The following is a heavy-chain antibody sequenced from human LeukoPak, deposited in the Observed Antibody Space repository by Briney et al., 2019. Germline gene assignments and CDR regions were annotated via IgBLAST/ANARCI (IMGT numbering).Heavy chain of an antibody. CDR3: ARESRVSTMVPYGMDV. J-gene: IGHJ6*02. CDR1: GFTFSSYS. CDR2: ISSSSSYI. Sequence: GGSLRLSCAASGFTFSSYSMNWVRQAPGKGLEWVSSISSSSSYIYYADSVKGRFTISRDNAKNSLYLQMNSLRAEDTAVYYCARESRVSTMVPYGMDVWGQGTTVTVSS. V-gene: IGHV3-21*01. D-gene: IGHD3-10*01.